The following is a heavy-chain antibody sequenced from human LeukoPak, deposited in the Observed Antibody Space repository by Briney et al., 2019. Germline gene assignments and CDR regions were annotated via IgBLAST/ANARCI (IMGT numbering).Heavy chain of an antibody. CDR1: GFTFSSYA. D-gene: IGHD2-8*01. J-gene: IGHJ6*03. Sequence: PGGSLGLSCAVSGFTFSSYAMSWVRQAPGKGLVWVSAISGSGGSTYYADSVKGRFTISRDNSKNTLYLQMNSLRAEDTAVYYCAKDAVLKYYYYYMDVWGKGTTVTVSS. CDR3: AKDAVLKYYYYYMDV. CDR2: ISGSGGST. V-gene: IGHV3-23*01.